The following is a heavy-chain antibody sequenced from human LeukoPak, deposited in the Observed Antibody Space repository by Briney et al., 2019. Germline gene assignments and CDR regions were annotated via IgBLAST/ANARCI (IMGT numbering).Heavy chain of an antibody. J-gene: IGHJ4*02. CDR3: AKDRIAAATQFDY. D-gene: IGHD6-13*01. CDR2: VSYDGSNK. CDR1: GFTFSTYI. Sequence: GGSLRLSCAVSGFTFSTYIIHWVRQAPGKGLEWVAVVSYDGSNKYYADSVKGRFTISRDNSKNTLYLQMNSLRAEDTAVYYCAKDRIAAATQFDYWGQGTLVTVSS. V-gene: IGHV3-30-3*01.